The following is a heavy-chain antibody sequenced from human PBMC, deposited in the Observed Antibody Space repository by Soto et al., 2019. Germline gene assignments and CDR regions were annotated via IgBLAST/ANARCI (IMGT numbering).Heavy chain of an antibody. J-gene: IGHJ4*01. V-gene: IGHV3-74*01. CDR1: GFTFSSYW. D-gene: IGHD1-7*01. Sequence: EVQLVESGGGLVQPGGSVRLSCAASGFTFSSYWMHWVRQAPGKGLMWVSRIHNDGSTTRYADSVKGRFTISRDNANNTLYLQMRSLRVDDTAVYYCARDNWNSYWGQGTLVTVSS. CDR2: IHNDGSTT. CDR3: ARDNWNSY.